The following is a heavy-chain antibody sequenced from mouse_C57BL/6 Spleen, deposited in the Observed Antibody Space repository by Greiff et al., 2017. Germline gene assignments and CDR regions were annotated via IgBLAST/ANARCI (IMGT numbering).Heavy chain of an antibody. CDR1: GFTFSDYG. CDR2: ISSGSSTI. J-gene: IGHJ4*01. CDR3: ARHYYDYDGAMDY. D-gene: IGHD2-4*01. Sequence: EVQVVESGGGLVKPGGSLKLSCAASGFTFSDYGMHRVRQAPEKGLEWVAYISSGSSTIYYADTVKGRFTISRDNAKNTLFLQMTSLRSEDTAMYYCARHYYDYDGAMDYWGQGTSVTVSS. V-gene: IGHV5-17*01.